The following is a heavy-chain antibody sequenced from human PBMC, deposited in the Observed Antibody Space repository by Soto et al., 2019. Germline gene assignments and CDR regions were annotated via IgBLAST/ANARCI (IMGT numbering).Heavy chain of an antibody. J-gene: IGHJ5*02. CDR3: AADSALDNFGSGYYGATWFDP. D-gene: IGHD3-3*01. V-gene: IGHV3-23*01. Sequence: EVQLLESGGGLVQPGGSLRLSCAASGFTFSSYAMSWVRQAPGKGLEWVSAISGSGGSTYYADSVKGRFTISRDNSKNTLYLQMNRLRAEDTAVYYCAADSALDNFGSGYYGATWFDPWGQGTLVTVSS. CDR2: ISGSGGST. CDR1: GFTFSSYA.